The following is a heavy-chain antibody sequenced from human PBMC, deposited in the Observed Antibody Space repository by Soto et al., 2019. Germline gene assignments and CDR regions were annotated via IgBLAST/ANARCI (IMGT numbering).Heavy chain of an antibody. CDR3: ARGVDYGGNNIDY. CDR1: GGSITSGDYY. D-gene: IGHD4-17*01. Sequence: QVQLQESGPGLVKPSQTLSLTCTVSGGSITSGDYYWTWIRQHPGRGLEWIGYIYYSGRTYYNPSLKSRVTISIDTSKNQFSLKLSSVTAADTAVYYCARGVDYGGNNIDYWGQGTLVSVSS. J-gene: IGHJ4*02. CDR2: IYYSGRT. V-gene: IGHV4-31*03.